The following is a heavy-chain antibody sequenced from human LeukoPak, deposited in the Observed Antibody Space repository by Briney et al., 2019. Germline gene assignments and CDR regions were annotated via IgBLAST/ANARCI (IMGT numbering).Heavy chain of an antibody. Sequence: GGSLRLSCAASAINVTTNYMTWIRQAPGKGLEWVSLIYGDNAAYYAEAVRGRFIISRDSLKNTLFLQMNSLRAEDTAVYYCVSSTGQQFIPYDYWGHGAHVTVSS. CDR3: VSSTGQQFIPYDY. CDR1: AINVTTNY. V-gene: IGHV3-66*02. J-gene: IGHJ4*01. D-gene: IGHD6-13*01. CDR2: IYGDNAA.